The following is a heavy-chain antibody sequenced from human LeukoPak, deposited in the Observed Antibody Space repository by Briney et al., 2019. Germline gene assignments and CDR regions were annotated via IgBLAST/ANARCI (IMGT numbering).Heavy chain of an antibody. V-gene: IGHV3-21*01. CDR2: ISSSSSYI. D-gene: IGHD5-18*01. J-gene: IGHJ4*02. CDR1: GFTFSSYS. Sequence: GGSLRLSCAASGFTFSSYSMNWVRQAPGKGLEWVSSISSSSSYIYYADSVKGRFTISRDNAKNSLYLQMNSLRAEDTAVYYCARDPPPVDTAMVMLSYIDYWGQGTLVTVSS. CDR3: ARDPPPVDTAMVMLSYIDY.